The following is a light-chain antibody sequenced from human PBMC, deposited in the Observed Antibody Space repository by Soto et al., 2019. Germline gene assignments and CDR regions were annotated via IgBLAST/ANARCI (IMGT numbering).Light chain of an antibody. J-gene: IGKJ1*01. Sequence: EIVLTQSPGTLSLSPGERATLSCRASQSVISHFLAWFQQKPGQAPRLLIYDASKRATGIPDRFRGSGSGTDFSLTISSLEPEDFAVYYCHQYGTLPQTFGQGTK. CDR1: QSVISHF. CDR2: DAS. CDR3: HQYGTLPQT. V-gene: IGKV3-20*01.